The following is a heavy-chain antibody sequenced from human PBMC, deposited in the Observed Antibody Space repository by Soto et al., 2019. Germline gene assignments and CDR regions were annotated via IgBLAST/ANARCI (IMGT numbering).Heavy chain of an antibody. CDR3: ARGSWGRDSRGFSDP. CDR1: GFTFSSYG. CDR2: IWYDGSNK. D-gene: IGHD3-22*01. J-gene: IGHJ5*02. V-gene: IGHV3-33*01. Sequence: QVQLVESGGGVVQPGRSLRLSCAASGFTFSSYGMHWVRQAPGKGLEWVAVIWYDGSNKYYADSVKGRFTISRDNSKNTLYLQMNSLRAEDTAVYYCARGSWGRDSRGFSDPWGQGTLVTVSS.